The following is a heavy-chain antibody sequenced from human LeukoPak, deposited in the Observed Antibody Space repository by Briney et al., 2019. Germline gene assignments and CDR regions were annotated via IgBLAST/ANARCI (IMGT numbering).Heavy chain of an antibody. V-gene: IGHV4-39*02. D-gene: IGHD4-17*01. CDR2: IYNGRTI. CDR3: AREVSYGDYYYYYSGMDV. CDR1: GGSISSNSHH. Sequence: SETLSLTCTISGGSISSNSHHWGWIRQSPGKGLEWIGSIYNGRTIFYNPSLNGRVTISVVPSKNQFSLKLSSVTAADTAVYYCAREVSYGDYYYYYSGMDVWGQGTTVTVSS. J-gene: IGHJ6*02.